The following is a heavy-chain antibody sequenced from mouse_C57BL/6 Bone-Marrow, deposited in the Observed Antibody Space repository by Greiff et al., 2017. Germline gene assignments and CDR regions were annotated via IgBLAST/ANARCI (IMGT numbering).Heavy chain of an antibody. CDR3: AKYYYGNRFAY. J-gene: IGHJ3*01. V-gene: IGHV1-4*01. CDR1: GYTFTSYT. Sequence: QVQLQQSGAELARPGASVKMSCKASGYTFTSYTMHWVNQRPGQGLEWIGYINPSSGDTKYNQKFKEKATLTADKSSSTAYMQLSSLTSQHPAVYYCAKYYYGNRFAYWGQGTLVTVSA. CDR2: INPSSGDT. D-gene: IGHD1-1*01.